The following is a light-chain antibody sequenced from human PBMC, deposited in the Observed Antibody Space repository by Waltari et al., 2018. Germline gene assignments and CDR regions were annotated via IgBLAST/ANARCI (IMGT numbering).Light chain of an antibody. CDR1: QSISKY. Sequence: EIMLTQSPGTLSLSSGERATLSCRASQSISKYLAWYQQKPAQPPRLLIYDASSRATGIPDRFSGSGSGTDFSLTISRLEPEDFAVYYCQKYRTLPATFGQGTKVEIK. CDR3: QKYRTLPAT. CDR2: DAS. J-gene: IGKJ1*01. V-gene: IGKV3-20*01.